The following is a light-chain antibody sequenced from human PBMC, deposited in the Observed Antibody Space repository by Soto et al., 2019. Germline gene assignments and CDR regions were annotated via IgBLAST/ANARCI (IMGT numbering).Light chain of an antibody. V-gene: IGKV3-15*01. CDR2: GAS. CDR3: QQRSNWIT. CDR1: QSVSSS. J-gene: IGKJ5*01. Sequence: EIMMTQSPATLSVSPGDTATLSCRAGQSVSSSLAWYQQKPGQAPRLLIYGASTRATGIPARFSGSGSGTEFTLTIYSLQSEDFAVYYCQQRSNWITFGQGTRLEIK.